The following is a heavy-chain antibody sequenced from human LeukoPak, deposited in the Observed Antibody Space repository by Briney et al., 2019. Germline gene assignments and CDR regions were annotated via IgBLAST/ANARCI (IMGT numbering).Heavy chain of an antibody. CDR2: INWNGGST. J-gene: IGHJ5*02. V-gene: IGHV3-20*04. D-gene: IGHD1-1*01. CDR3: ARGIDDGDNWFDP. Sequence: GGSLRLSCAASGFTFSSYGMSWVRQAPGKGLEWVSGINWNGGSTGYADSVRGRFTISRDNAKNSLYLQMNSLRAEDTAFYYCARGIDDGDNWFDPWGQGTLVTVSS. CDR1: GFTFSSYG.